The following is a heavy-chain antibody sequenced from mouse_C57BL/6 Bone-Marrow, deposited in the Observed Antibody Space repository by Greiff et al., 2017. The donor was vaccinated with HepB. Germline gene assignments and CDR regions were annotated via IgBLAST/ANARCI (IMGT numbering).Heavy chain of an antibody. D-gene: IGHD1-1*01. CDR1: GYTFTSYG. CDR3: ARGPYYYGSSYDYFDY. J-gene: IGHJ2*01. CDR2: MYPRSGNT. Sequence: QVHVKQSGAELARPGASVKLSCKASGYTFTSYGISWVKQRTGQGLEWIGEMYPRSGNTYYNEKFKGQATLTADKSSSTAYMELRSLTSEDSAVYFCARGPYYYGSSYDYFDYWGQGTTLTVSS. V-gene: IGHV1-81*01.